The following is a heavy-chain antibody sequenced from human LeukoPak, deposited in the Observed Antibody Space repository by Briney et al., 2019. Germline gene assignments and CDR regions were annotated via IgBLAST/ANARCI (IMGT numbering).Heavy chain of an antibody. J-gene: IGHJ4*02. CDR3: ARSSLDY. CDR1: GYSISSGYY. V-gene: IGHV4-38-2*02. CDR2: IYHSGST. D-gene: IGHD6-6*01. Sequence: SETLSLTCTVSGYSISSGYYWGWIRQPPGKGLEWIGSIYHSGSTYYNPSLKSRVTISVDTSKNQFSLKLSPVTAADTAVYYCARSSLDYWGQGTLVTVSS.